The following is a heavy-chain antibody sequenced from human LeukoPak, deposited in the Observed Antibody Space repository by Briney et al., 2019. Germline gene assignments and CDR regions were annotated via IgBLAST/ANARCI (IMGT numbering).Heavy chain of an antibody. D-gene: IGHD3-16*01. J-gene: IGHJ6*03. V-gene: IGHV3-9*03. CDR3: AKDSGGGFSYYYYMDV. CDR2: ISWNSGSI. Sequence: PGGSLRLSCAASGFTFDDYAMHWVRQAPGKGLEWVSGISWNSGSIGYADSVKGRFTISRDNAKNSLYLQMNSLRAEDMALYYCAKDSGGGFSYYYYMDVWGKGTTVTVSS. CDR1: GFTFDDYA.